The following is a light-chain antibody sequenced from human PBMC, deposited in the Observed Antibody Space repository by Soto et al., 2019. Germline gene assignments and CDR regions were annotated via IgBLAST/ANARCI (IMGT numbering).Light chain of an antibody. V-gene: IGKV1-33*01. CDR3: QQYEDLPLT. CDR1: QDISKF. J-gene: IGKJ4*01. CDR2: DAP. Sequence: DIQMTQSPSSLSASVGDRVTITCQASQDISKFLNWYQLKPGKAPRLLIFDAPSVETGVPSRFSGSGSGTHFTVTIDSLQAEDLATYYCQQYEDLPLTFGGGTTVEI.